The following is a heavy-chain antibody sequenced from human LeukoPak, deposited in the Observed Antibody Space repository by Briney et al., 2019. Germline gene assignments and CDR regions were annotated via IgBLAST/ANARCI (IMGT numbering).Heavy chain of an antibody. D-gene: IGHD6-6*01. CDR3: ASSSPPFNYGMDV. CDR2: IYTSGST. J-gene: IGHJ6*02. CDR1: GGSISSYY. V-gene: IGHV4-4*07. Sequence: PSETLSLTCTVSGGSISSYYSSWIRQPAGKGLEWIGRIYTSGSTNYNPSLKSRVTMSVDTSKNQFSLKLSSVTAADTAVYYCASSSPPFNYGMDVWGQGTTVTVSS.